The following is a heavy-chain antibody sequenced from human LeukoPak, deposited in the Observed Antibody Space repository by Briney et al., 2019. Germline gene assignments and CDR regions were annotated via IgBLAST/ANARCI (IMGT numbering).Heavy chain of an antibody. Sequence: LGTLSLTCTVSGGSISSYYWSWIRQPPGKGLEWICYIYYSGSTNYNPSLKSRVIISVDTSKNQFSLKLSFVTAADTAVYYCARPTWDSSGHDAFDIWGQGTMVTVSS. D-gene: IGHD3-22*01. J-gene: IGHJ3*02. CDR2: IYYSGST. V-gene: IGHV4-59*01. CDR1: GGSISSYY. CDR3: ARPTWDSSGHDAFDI.